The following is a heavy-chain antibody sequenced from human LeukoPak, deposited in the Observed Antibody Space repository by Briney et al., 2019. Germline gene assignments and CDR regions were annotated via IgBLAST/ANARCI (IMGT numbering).Heavy chain of an antibody. CDR3: ARADYGGNSYLHY. J-gene: IGHJ4*02. D-gene: IGHD4-23*01. Sequence: SETLSLTCAVYGGSFSGYYWSWIRQPPGKGLEWIGYIYHSGSTYYNPSLKSRVTISVDRSKNQFSLKLSSVTAADTAVYYCARADYGGNSYLHYWGQGTLVTVSS. V-gene: IGHV4-34*01. CDR2: IYHSGST. CDR1: GGSFSGYY.